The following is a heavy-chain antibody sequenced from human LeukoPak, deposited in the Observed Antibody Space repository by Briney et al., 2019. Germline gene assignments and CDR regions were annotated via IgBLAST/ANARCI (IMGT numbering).Heavy chain of an antibody. CDR3: AKGSYSSGWANRY. V-gene: IGHV3-23*01. D-gene: IGHD6-19*01. CDR1: GFTFSSYA. J-gene: IGHJ4*02. CDR2: IRGSGAGT. Sequence: PGGSLRLSCAASGFTFSSYAMSWVRQAPGKGLEWVSAIRGSGAGTYYADSVKGRFTISRDNSKNTLYLQMTSLRADDTAVYYCAKGSYSSGWANRYWGQGTLVTVSS.